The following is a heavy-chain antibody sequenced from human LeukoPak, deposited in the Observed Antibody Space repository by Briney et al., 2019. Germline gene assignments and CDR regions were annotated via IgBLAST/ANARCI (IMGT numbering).Heavy chain of an antibody. CDR1: GFTFSSYA. Sequence: PGGSLRLSCAAPGFTFSSYAMHWVRQAPGKGLEWVAVISYDGSNKYYADSVKGRFTISRDNSKNTLYLQMNSLRAEDTAVYYCARDSRAAGLAFDYWGQGTLVTVSS. CDR2: ISYDGSNK. J-gene: IGHJ4*02. D-gene: IGHD3-10*01. CDR3: ARDSRAAGLAFDY. V-gene: IGHV3-30*04.